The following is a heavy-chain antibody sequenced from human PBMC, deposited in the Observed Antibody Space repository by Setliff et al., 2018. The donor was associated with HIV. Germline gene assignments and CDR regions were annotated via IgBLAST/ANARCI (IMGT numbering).Heavy chain of an antibody. CDR1: GYSISSGYY. J-gene: IGHJ4*02. CDR2: IYHSGST. CDR3: ARHGLQNYNFWSGYWDY. V-gene: IGHV4-38-2*01. Sequence: KTSETLSLTCAVSGYSISSGYYWGWIRQPPGKGLEWIGSIYHSGSTYDNPSLKSRVTISVDTSKNQFSLKVSSVTAADTAVYYCARHGLQNYNFWSGYWDYWGQGTLVTVSS. D-gene: IGHD3-3*01.